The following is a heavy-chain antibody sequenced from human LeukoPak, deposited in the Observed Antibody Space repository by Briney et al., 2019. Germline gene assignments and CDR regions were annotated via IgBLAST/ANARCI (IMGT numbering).Heavy chain of an antibody. J-gene: IGHJ6*02. CDR3: ARDHILTGTVYYYYGMDV. CDR2: ICSGGST. D-gene: IGHD3-9*01. Sequence: PGGSLRLSCAASGFTVSSNYMSWVRQAPGKGLEWVSVICSGGSTYYADSVKGRFTISRDNSKNTLYLQMNSLRAEDTAVYYCARDHILTGTVYYYYGMDVWGQGTTVTVSS. CDR1: GFTVSSNY. V-gene: IGHV3-66*01.